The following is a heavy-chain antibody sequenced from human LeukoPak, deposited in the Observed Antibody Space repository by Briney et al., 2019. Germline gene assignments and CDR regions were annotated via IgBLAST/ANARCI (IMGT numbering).Heavy chain of an antibody. CDR1: GGTFSSYA. Sequence: SVKVSCKASGGTFSSYAISWVRQAPGQGLEWMGRIIPILGIANYAQKFQGRVTITADKSTSTAYMELSSLRSEDTAVYFCARDRWYQLLHVHGYFYYMDVWGKGTTVTVSS. V-gene: IGHV1-69*04. CDR2: IIPILGIA. J-gene: IGHJ6*03. D-gene: IGHD2-2*01. CDR3: ARDRWYQLLHVHGYFYYMDV.